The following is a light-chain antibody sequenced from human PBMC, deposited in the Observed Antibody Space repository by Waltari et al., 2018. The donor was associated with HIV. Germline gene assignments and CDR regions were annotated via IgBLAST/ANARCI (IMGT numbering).Light chain of an antibody. J-gene: IGKJ1*01. CDR3: QQYYITPPTT. CDR1: QGITNS. CDR2: AAS. Sequence: DTQMTQSPSSLSASVGDRVTITCRASQGITNSLAWYQQKPGKAPKLLLYAASRLESGVPSRFSGSGSGTDYSLTISSLQPEDFAIYYCQQYYITPPTTFGQGTKVEIK. V-gene: IGKV1-NL1*01.